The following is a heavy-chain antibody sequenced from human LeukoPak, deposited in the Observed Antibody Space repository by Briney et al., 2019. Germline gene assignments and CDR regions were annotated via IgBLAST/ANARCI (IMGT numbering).Heavy chain of an antibody. CDR3: ARRYSSSSYYYMDV. V-gene: IGHV4-39*07. J-gene: IGHJ6*03. Sequence: KPSETLSLTCTVSGGSISSSSYYWGWIRQPPGKGLEWIGSIYYSGSTYYNPSLKSRVTISVDTSKNQFSLKLSSVTAADTAVYYCARRYSSSSYYYMDVWGKGTTVTVSS. CDR2: IYYSGST. CDR1: GGSISSSSYY. D-gene: IGHD6-6*01.